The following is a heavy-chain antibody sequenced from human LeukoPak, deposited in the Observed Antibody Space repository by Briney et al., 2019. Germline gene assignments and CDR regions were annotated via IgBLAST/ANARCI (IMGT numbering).Heavy chain of an antibody. V-gene: IGHV3-21*01. CDR1: GFTFGYYE. J-gene: IGHJ4*02. CDR3: ARQFIDYNILTGYYSYFDY. Sequence: GGSLRLSCATSGFTFGYYEMNWVRQAPGKGLEWVSSISSRSSYIYYADSVKGRFTISRDNAKNSLYLQMNSLRAEDTAVYYCARQFIDYNILTGYYSYFDYWGQGTLVTVSS. D-gene: IGHD3-9*01. CDR2: ISSRSSYI.